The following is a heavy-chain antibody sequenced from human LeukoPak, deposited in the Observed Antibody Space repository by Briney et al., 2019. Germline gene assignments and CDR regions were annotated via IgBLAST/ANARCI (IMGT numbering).Heavy chain of an antibody. D-gene: IGHD1-14*01. J-gene: IGHJ4*02. V-gene: IGHV4-31*03. CDR3: ATNPPGVVPTDYFDY. CDR1: GGSISSGGFY. Sequence: NPSQTLSLTCTVSGGSISSGGFYWTWIRQHPGKGLEWIGYIYFSGSTYYNPSLKSRVTISVDTSKNQFSLKLSSVTAADTAVYYWATNPPGVVPTDYFDYWGQGTLVTVSS. CDR2: IYFSGST.